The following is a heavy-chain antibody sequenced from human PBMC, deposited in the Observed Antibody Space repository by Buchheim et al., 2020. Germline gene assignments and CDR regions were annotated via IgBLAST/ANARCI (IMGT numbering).Heavy chain of an antibody. V-gene: IGHV1-46*01. Sequence: QVQLVQSGAEVKKPGASVKVSCKASGYTFTSYYMHWVRQAPGQGLEWMGIINLSGGSTSYAQKFQGRVTMTRDTSISTAYMELSRLRSDDTAVYYCARDRKQLDPRLWYYYGMDVWGQGTT. CDR1: GYTFTSYY. CDR2: INLSGGST. CDR3: ARDRKQLDPRLWYYYGMDV. J-gene: IGHJ6*02. D-gene: IGHD6-13*01.